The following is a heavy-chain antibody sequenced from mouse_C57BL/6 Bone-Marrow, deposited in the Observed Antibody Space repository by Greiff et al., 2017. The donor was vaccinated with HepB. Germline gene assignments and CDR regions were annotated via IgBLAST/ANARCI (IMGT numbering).Heavy chain of an antibody. CDR1: GYTFTDYE. CDR2: IDPETGGT. D-gene: IGHD1-1*01. Sequence: QVQLQQSGAELVRPGASVTLSCKASGYTFTDYEMHWVKQTPVHGLEWIGAIDPETGGTAYNQKFKGKAILTADKSSSTAYMELRSLTSEDSAVYYCTRRYYYGKNYWGQGTTLTVSS. V-gene: IGHV1-15*01. CDR3: TRRYYYGKNY. J-gene: IGHJ2*01.